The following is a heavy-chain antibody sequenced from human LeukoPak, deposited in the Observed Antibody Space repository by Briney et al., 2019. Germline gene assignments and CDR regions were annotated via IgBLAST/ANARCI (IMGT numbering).Heavy chain of an antibody. D-gene: IGHD3-22*01. CDR2: ISSSSSYI. J-gene: IGHJ4*02. CDR1: GFTVSSNY. V-gene: IGHV3-21*01. Sequence: PGGSLRLSCAASGFTVSSNYMSWVRQAPGKGLEWVSSISSSSSYIYYADSVKGRFTISRDNAKNSLYLQMNSLRAEDTAVYYCAGGNGRRGYYGLDYWGQGTLVTVSS. CDR3: AGGNGRRGYYGLDY.